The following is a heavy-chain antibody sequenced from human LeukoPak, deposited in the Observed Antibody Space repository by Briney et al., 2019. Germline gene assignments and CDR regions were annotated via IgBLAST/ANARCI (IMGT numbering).Heavy chain of an antibody. V-gene: IGHV1-8*01. Sequence: ASVKVSCKASGYTFTSSYDINWVRQAPGQGLEWMGWMNPYSGITGYPQKFQGRVTMTRNTSISTAYMELSSLTSEDTAVYFCARENVNRGSSWGYDYFGMDVWGQGTAVTVSS. CDR3: ARENVNRGSSWGYDYFGMDV. J-gene: IGHJ6*02. CDR2: MNPYSGIT. D-gene: IGHD6-13*01. CDR1: GYTFTSSYD.